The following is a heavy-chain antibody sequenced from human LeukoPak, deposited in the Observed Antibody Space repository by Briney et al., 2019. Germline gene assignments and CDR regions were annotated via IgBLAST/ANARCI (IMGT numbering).Heavy chain of an antibody. V-gene: IGHV3-23*01. J-gene: IGHJ6*02. Sequence: GGSLRLSCAASGFTFSSSAMSWVRQAPGKGLEWVSEISGSGGSKYYADSVKGRFTISRDNSKNTLYLQMNSLRADDTAVYYCAPRSSLDVWGQGTTVTVSS. CDR1: GFTFSSSA. CDR2: ISGSGGSK. CDR3: APRSSLDV.